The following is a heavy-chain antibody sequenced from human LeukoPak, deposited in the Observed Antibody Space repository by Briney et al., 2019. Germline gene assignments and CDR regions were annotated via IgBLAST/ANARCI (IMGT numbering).Heavy chain of an antibody. CDR1: GFTFSSDA. V-gene: IGHV3-30-3*02. Sequence: GRSLRLSCAASGFTFSSDAMHWVRQAPGKGLEWVAVISHDGSKEYYADSVKGRFTNSRDNSRNTLYLQMDSLRTDDTAVYYCAKSNPGDYTLHLIDNWGQGTLVTVSS. J-gene: IGHJ4*02. CDR2: ISHDGSKE. CDR3: AKSNPGDYTLHLIDN. D-gene: IGHD4-17*01.